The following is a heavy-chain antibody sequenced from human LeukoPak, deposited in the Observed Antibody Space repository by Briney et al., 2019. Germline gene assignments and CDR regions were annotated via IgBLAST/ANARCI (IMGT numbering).Heavy chain of an antibody. J-gene: IGHJ4*02. D-gene: IGHD4-23*01. V-gene: IGHV4-34*01. CDR2: INHSGST. Sequence: AETLSLTCAVYGGSFSGYYWSWIRQPPGKGLEWIGEINHSGSTNYNPSLKSRVTISVDTSKNQFSLKLSSVTAADTAVYYCAGHLRWFDYWGQGTLVTVSS. CDR3: AGHLRWFDY. CDR1: GGSFSGYY.